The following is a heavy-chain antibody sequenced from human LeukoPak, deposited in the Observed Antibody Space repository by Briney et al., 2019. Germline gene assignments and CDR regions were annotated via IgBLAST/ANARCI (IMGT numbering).Heavy chain of an antibody. D-gene: IGHD4-11*01. CDR1: GFTFSSYS. Sequence: GSLRLSCAASGFTFSSYSMNWVRQAPGKGLEWVSYISSSSSTIYYADSVKGRFTISRDNAKNSLYLQMNSLRAEDTAVYYCARVYSNYALDYWGQGTLVTVSS. CDR3: ARVYSNYALDY. V-gene: IGHV3-48*04. J-gene: IGHJ4*02. CDR2: ISSSSSTI.